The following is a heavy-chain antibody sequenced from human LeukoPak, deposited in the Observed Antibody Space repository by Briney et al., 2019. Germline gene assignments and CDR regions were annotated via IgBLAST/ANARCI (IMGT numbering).Heavy chain of an antibody. CDR3: ARAVTYYDFWSGYYGYYGMDV. J-gene: IGHJ6*02. CDR2: IYTSGST. D-gene: IGHD3-3*01. CDR1: GGSISSGSYY. V-gene: IGHV4-61*02. Sequence: KPSETLSLTCTVSGGSISSGSYYWSWIRQPAGKGLEWIGRIYTSGSTNYNPSRKSRVTISVDTAKNEFSLKLSSVTAADTAVYYCARAVTYYDFWSGYYGYYGMDVWGQGTTVTVSS.